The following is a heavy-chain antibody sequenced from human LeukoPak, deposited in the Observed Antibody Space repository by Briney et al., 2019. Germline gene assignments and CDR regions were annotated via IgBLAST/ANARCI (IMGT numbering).Heavy chain of an antibody. Sequence: GGSLRLSCAASGFTFSSYAMSWVRQAPGKGLDGVSAISGSGGSTYYADSVKGRFTISRDNSKNTLYLQMNSLRAEDTAVYYCAKDEEYYYDSSGYYWGQGTLVTVSS. CDR1: GFTFSSYA. J-gene: IGHJ4*02. V-gene: IGHV3-23*01. D-gene: IGHD3-22*01. CDR2: ISGSGGST. CDR3: AKDEEYYYDSSGYY.